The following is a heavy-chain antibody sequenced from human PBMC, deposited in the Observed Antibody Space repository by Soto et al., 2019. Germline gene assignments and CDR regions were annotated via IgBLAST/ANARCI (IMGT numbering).Heavy chain of an antibody. Sequence: QVQLVESGGGVVQPGRSLRLSCAASGFTFSSYAMHWVRQAPGKGLEWVAVISYDGSNKYYADSVKGRFTISRDNSKNTRYLQMNSLRAEDTAVYYCARGQGWNHSWFDPWGQGTLVTVSS. D-gene: IGHD1-1*01. CDR3: ARGQGWNHSWFDP. CDR2: ISYDGSNK. V-gene: IGHV3-30-3*01. J-gene: IGHJ5*02. CDR1: GFTFSSYA.